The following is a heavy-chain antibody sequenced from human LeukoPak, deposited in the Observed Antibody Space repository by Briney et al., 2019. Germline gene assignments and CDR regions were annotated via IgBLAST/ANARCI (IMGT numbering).Heavy chain of an antibody. D-gene: IGHD6-19*01. CDR1: GFIFSSHW. V-gene: IGHV3-7*01. CDR2: IKRDGSEK. CDR3: GLGGWLDY. Sequence: PGGSLRLSCTSSGFIFSSHWMNWVRQAPGKGPEWVANIKRDGSEKYYVDSVKGRFTISRDNAKNSLYLQMNSLRAEDTAVYYCGLGGWLDYWGQGTLVTVSS. J-gene: IGHJ4*02.